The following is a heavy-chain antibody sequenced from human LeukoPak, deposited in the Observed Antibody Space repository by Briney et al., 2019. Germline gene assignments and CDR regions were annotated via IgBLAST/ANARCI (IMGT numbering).Heavy chain of an antibody. CDR2: ISYDGSNK. J-gene: IGHJ4*02. V-gene: IGHV3-30*18. Sequence: RGSLRLSCAASGFTFSSYGMHWVRQAPGKGLEWVAVISYDGSNKYYADSVKGRFTISRDNSKNTLYLQMNSLRAEDTAVYYCAKDNSGYSYGLYYFDYWGQGTLVTVSS. D-gene: IGHD5-18*01. CDR3: AKDNSGYSYGLYYFDY. CDR1: GFTFSSYG.